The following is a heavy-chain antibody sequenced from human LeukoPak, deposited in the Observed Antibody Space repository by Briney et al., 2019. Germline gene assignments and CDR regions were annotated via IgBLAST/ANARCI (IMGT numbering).Heavy chain of an antibody. J-gene: IGHJ6*03. CDR1: GFTFSSYG. D-gene: IGHD6-25*01. Sequence: PGGSLRLSCAASGFTFSSYGMHWVRQGPGKGLEWVSFIRYDGSKKYYADSVKGRFTISGDNSKNTLYLQMNSLRPEDTAVYYCAKDAAEYYYYMDVWGKGTTVTVSS. CDR2: IRYDGSKK. CDR3: AKDAAEYYYYMDV. V-gene: IGHV3-30*02.